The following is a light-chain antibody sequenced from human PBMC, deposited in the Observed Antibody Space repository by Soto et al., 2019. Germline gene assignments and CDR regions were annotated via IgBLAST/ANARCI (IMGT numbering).Light chain of an antibody. J-gene: IGKJ4*01. CDR3: QQYYNTPLT. CDR1: QSVLYSSNNKNY. V-gene: IGKV4-1*01. CDR2: WAS. Sequence: DIVMTQSPDSLAVSLGERATINCKSSQSVLYSSNNKNYLAWYQQKPIQPPKLLIYWASTRESGVPDRFSGSGSGTDFTLTISSLQAEDVAVYYCQQYYNTPLTFGGGTKVEIK.